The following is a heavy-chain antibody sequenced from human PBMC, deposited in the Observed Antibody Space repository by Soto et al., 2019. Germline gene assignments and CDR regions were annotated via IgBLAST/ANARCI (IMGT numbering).Heavy chain of an antibody. CDR3: ARDLDDILTGPNFDP. D-gene: IGHD3-9*01. CDR2: INAYNGNT. Sequence: ASVKVSCKASGYTFISYGIHWVRQAPGQRLEWMGWINAYNGNTKYSQKFQDRVTFTRDTSASTAYMELSSLTSGDAAVYYCARDLDDILTGPNFDPWGQGTPVTVSS. V-gene: IGHV1-3*01. J-gene: IGHJ5*02. CDR1: GYTFISYG.